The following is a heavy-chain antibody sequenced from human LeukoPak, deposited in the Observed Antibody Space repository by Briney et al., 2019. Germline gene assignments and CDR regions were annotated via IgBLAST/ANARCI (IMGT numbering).Heavy chain of an antibody. J-gene: IGHJ5*02. Sequence: PSETLSLTCTVSGGSISSYYWSWIRQAPGKGLEWIGYIYYSGSTNYNPSLKSRVTISVDTSKNQFSLKLRSVTAADTAVYYCARDKGDYGDYYWFDPWGQGTLVTVSS. D-gene: IGHD4-17*01. CDR1: GGSISSYY. CDR3: ARDKGDYGDYYWFDP. V-gene: IGHV4-59*01. CDR2: IYYSGST.